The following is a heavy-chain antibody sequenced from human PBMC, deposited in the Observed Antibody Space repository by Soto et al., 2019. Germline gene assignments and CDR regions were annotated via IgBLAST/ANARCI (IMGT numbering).Heavy chain of an antibody. CDR3: ARAGTGATHYYYYGMDV. D-gene: IGHD1-1*01. CDR2: NIPILGTV. J-gene: IGHJ6*02. V-gene: IGHV1-69*13. Sequence: EASVNISCKPSGGTFSRYAISCVRQAPGQGLEWMRGNIPILGTVNYVQKFHDRATLTADESTSTTNLETSRLTLEATPVYYCARAGTGATHYYYYGMDVWGQGTTVTVSS. CDR1: GGTFSRYA.